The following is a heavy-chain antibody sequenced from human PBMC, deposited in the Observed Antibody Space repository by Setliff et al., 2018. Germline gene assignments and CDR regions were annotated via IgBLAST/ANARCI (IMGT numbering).Heavy chain of an antibody. CDR2: INAGNGNT. CDR1: GYAFNSYT. V-gene: IGHV1-3*01. J-gene: IGHJ1*01. CDR3: ATTLEGCGDDCWTIKH. Sequence: ASVKVSCKASGYAFNSYTLHWVRQAPGQRLEWMGWINAGNGNTKYSHNFQGRVTFTRDTSATTAYMDLSSLMSEDTAVYYCATTLEGCGDDCWTIKHWGQGTLVTVSS. D-gene: IGHD2-21*02.